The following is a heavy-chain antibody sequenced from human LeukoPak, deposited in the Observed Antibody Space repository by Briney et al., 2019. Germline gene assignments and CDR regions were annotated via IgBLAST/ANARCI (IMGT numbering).Heavy chain of an antibody. CDR2: ISWNSGNI. Sequence: GRSLRLSCAASGFTFDDYAMHWVRQAPGKGLEWVSGISWNSGNIVYAVSVEGRFTLSRDNAKNSLFLQMNSLRPEDTAFYYCVKDYGSGNYFFDYWGQGTLVTVPS. V-gene: IGHV3-9*01. J-gene: IGHJ4*02. CDR3: VKDYGSGNYFFDY. D-gene: IGHD3-10*01. CDR1: GFTFDDYA.